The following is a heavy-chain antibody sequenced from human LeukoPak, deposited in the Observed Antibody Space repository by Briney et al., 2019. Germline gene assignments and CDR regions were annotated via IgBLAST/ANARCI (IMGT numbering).Heavy chain of an antibody. D-gene: IGHD3-16*01. Sequence: ESGPTLVNPTQTLTLTCTFSGFSLSTSGVGVGWIRQPPGKALEWPAIIYWDDDKRYSPSLKSRLTITKDTSKNQVVLTMTNMDPVDTATYYCAHRRRGNTYGYVDYWGQGALVTVSS. J-gene: IGHJ4*02. CDR3: AHRRRGNTYGYVDY. V-gene: IGHV2-5*02. CDR1: GFSLSTSGVG. CDR2: IYWDDDK.